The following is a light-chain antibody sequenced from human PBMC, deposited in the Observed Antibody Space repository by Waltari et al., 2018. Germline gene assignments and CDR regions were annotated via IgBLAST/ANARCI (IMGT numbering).Light chain of an antibody. V-gene: IGLV2-8*01. J-gene: IGLJ2*01. CDR3: TSYAGSHNWV. Sequence: QSALTQPPSASGSPGQSVTISCTGTSSDVGGYNYVSWYQHHPGKAPKLMISGVNKRPSGVPDRFSGSKSGNTASLTVSGLQADDEADYYCTSYAGSHNWVFGGGTKLTVL. CDR1: SSDVGGYNY. CDR2: GVN.